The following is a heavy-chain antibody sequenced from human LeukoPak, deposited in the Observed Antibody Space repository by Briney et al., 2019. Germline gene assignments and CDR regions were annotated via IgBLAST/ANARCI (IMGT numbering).Heavy chain of an antibody. CDR1: GFTFSSYA. CDR2: IKQDGSEK. J-gene: IGHJ4*02. CDR3: ARDWNYYDSSGYYYPEDYFDY. V-gene: IGHV3-7*01. D-gene: IGHD3-22*01. Sequence: GGSLRLSCAASGFTFSSYAMHWVRQAPGKGLEWVANIKQDGSEKYYVDSVKGRFTISRDNAKNSLYLQMNSLRAEDTAVYYCARDWNYYDSSGYYYPEDYFDYWGQGTLVTVSS.